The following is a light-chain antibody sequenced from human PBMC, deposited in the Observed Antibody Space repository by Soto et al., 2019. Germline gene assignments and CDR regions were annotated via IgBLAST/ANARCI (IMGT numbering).Light chain of an antibody. CDR2: DVS. V-gene: IGLV2-11*01. Sequence: QSALTHPRSVSGSPGQSVTISCTGTSSDVGAYNYVSWYQQHPGKAPKLMIYDVSKRPSGVPDRFSGSKSGNTASLTISGLQAEDEADYYCCSYAGRYTLLFGGGTKLTVL. J-gene: IGLJ2*01. CDR1: SSDVGAYNY. CDR3: CSYAGRYTLL.